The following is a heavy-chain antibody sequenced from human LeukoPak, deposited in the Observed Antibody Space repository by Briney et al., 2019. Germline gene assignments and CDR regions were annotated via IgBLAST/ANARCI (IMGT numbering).Heavy chain of an antibody. CDR2: IYYSGST. V-gene: IGHV4-59*01. J-gene: IGHJ6*02. Sequence: SETLSLTCTVSGGSISSYYWSWIRHPPGKGLEWLGYIYYSGSTNYNPSLKSRVTISVDTSKNQFSLKLSSVTAADTAVYYCARGLPQYYYYGMDVWGQGTTVTVSS. CDR1: GGSISSYY. D-gene: IGHD5-18*01. CDR3: ARGLPQYYYYGMDV.